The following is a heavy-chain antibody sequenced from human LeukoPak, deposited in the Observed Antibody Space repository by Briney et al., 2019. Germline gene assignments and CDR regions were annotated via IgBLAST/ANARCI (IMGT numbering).Heavy chain of an antibody. J-gene: IGHJ6*03. CDR1: GGSISSGSYY. Sequence: SETLSLTCTVSGGSISSGSYYWSWIRQPAGKGLEWIGRIYTSGSTNYNPSLKSRVTISVDTSKNQFSLKLSSVTAADTAVYYCARDGPAAAGNYYYYYYMDVWGKGTTVTISS. V-gene: IGHV4-61*02. CDR2: IYTSGST. CDR3: ARDGPAAAGNYYYYYYMDV. D-gene: IGHD6-13*01.